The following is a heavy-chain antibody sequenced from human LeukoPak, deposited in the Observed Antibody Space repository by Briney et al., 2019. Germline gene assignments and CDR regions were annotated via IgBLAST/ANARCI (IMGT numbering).Heavy chain of an antibody. Sequence: GGSLRLSCAASGFTFSSYAMSWVRQAPGKGLEWVSAISGSGGSTYYADSVKGRFTISRDNSKNTLYLQMNSLRAEDTAVYYCANGEEWLDFRFFDYWGQGTLVTVSS. V-gene: IGHV3-23*01. D-gene: IGHD6-19*01. CDR2: ISGSGGST. CDR3: ANGEEWLDFRFFDY. CDR1: GFTFSSYA. J-gene: IGHJ4*02.